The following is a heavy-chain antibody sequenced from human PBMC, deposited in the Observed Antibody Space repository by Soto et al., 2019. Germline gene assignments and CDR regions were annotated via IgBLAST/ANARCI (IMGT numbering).Heavy chain of an antibody. Sequence: TLSLTCTVSGDSVSSVGFHWAWLRRPPGKGLEWIGYLYNGGSTYYGPSLESRMHMSLDASRIHYSLRLTSVTAADTAVYFCARAPVGLDTISYFDYWGQGKLVTVSS. CDR3: ARAPVGLDTISYFDY. CDR2: LYNGGST. J-gene: IGHJ4*02. V-gene: IGHV4-30-4*01. D-gene: IGHD3-3*01. CDR1: GDSVSSVGFH.